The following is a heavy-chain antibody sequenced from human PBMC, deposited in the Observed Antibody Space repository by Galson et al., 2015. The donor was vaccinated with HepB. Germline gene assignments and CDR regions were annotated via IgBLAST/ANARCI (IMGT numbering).Heavy chain of an antibody. V-gene: IGHV3-7*03. CDR1: GFTFSSYW. J-gene: IGHJ6*02. Sequence: SLRLSCAASGFTFSSYWMSWVRRAPGKGLEWVANIKQDGSEKYYVDSVKGRFTISRDNAKNSLYLQMNSLRAEDTAVYYCARTATAAGTMGGYYYYGMDVWGQGTTVTVSS. CDR2: IKQDGSEK. CDR3: ARTATAAGTMGGYYYYGMDV. D-gene: IGHD6-13*01.